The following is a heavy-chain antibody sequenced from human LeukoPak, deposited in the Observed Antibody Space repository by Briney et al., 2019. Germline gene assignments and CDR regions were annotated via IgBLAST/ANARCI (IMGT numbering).Heavy chain of an antibody. Sequence: GGSLRLSCLASGFSFSGNAMHWVRQAPGKGLEYVSAISSNGAGTYYVDSVKGRFTISRDNSKNTLYLQMSSLRLEDTAQYYCVKGGSEGGDYWGQGTLVTVSS. V-gene: IGHV3-64D*09. J-gene: IGHJ4*02. CDR3: VKGGSEGGDY. CDR2: ISSNGAGT. CDR1: GFSFSGNA. D-gene: IGHD1-26*01.